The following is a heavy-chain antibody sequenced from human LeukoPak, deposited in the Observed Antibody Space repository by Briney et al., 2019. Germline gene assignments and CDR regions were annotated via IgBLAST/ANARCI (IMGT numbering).Heavy chain of an antibody. J-gene: IGHJ4*02. CDR3: ARVGVLSSSWLLY. Sequence: PGGSLRLSCAASGFTFRSYEMNWVRQAPGKGLEWGSSISSGAATIYYADSVKGQFTISRDNAKNSLYLQMNSLRAADTAVYYCARVGVLSSSWLLYWGQGTLVTVSS. CDR2: ISSGAATI. D-gene: IGHD6-13*01. V-gene: IGHV3-48*03. CDR1: GFTFRSYE.